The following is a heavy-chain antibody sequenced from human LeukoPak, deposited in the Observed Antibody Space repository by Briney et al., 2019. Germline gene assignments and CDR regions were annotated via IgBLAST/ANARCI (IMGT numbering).Heavy chain of an antibody. D-gene: IGHD3-3*01. V-gene: IGHV3-48*01. CDR3: ARAYFLEWLEGYWYFDL. CDR1: GFTFSSYS. J-gene: IGHJ2*01. CDR2: ISSSSSTI. Sequence: GGSLRLSCAASGFTFSSYSMNWVRQAPGKGLEWVSYISSSSSTIYYADSVKGRFTISRDNAKNSLYLQMNSLRAEDTAVYYCARAYFLEWLEGYWYFDLWGRGTLVTVPS.